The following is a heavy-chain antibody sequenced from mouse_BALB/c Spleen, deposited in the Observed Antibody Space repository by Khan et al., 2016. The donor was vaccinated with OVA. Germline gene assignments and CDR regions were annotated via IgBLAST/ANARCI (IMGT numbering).Heavy chain of an antibody. CDR3: ARLADYYNSEGFAY. J-gene: IGHJ3*01. D-gene: IGHD1-1*01. V-gene: IGHV5-6*01. CDR1: GFTFSTYG. CDR2: ISSGGHYT. Sequence: EVELVESGGDLVKPGGSLELSCAASGFTFSTYGMSWVRQTPDMRLEWVATISSGGHYTYYPDSVKGRFTISRDHAKNTLYLHMSSLKSEDTAIYYCARLADYYNSEGFAYWGQGTLVTVSA.